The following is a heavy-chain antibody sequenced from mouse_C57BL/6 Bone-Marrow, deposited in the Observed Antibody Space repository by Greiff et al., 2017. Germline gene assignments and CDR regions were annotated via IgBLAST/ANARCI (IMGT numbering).Heavy chain of an antibody. V-gene: IGHV1-64*01. CDR3: ARVDGTPFAY. J-gene: IGHJ3*01. CDR2: IHPNIGST. CDR1: GYTFTSYW. Sequence: QVQLQQPGAELVKPGASVKLSCKASGYTFTSYWMHWVKQRPGQGLEWIGMIHPNIGSTNYNEKFKSKATLTVDKSSSTAYMQLSSLTSEDSAVYYCARVDGTPFAYWGQGTLVTVSA. D-gene: IGHD2-1*01.